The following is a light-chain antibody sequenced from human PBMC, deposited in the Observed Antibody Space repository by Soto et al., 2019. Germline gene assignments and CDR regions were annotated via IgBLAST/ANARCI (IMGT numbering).Light chain of an antibody. CDR2: TAS. CDR3: QQSFSPLTFGGGTPQLT. J-gene: IGKJ4*01. V-gene: IGKV1-39*01. CDR1: HTIIVY. Sequence: DIQMTQSPSSLSASVGDTVIITCRASHTIIVYLNWYQQIAGKAPKLLIYTASTLQTGVPSRFSGSGSGTDFTLTISSLQPEDFATYYCQQSFSPLTFGGGTPQLTFGGGTKVDI.